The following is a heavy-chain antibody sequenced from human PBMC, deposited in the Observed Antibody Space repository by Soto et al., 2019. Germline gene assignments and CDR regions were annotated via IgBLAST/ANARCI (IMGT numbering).Heavy chain of an antibody. CDR1: GGSISSGGYY. J-gene: IGHJ5*02. Sequence: TLSLTCTVSGGSISSGGYYCSWIRQHPGKGLEWIGYIYYSGSTYYNPSHKSRVTISVDTSKNQFSLKLSSVTAADTAVYYCAREASRRDFDPSGQGTLVTVSS. V-gene: IGHV4-31*03. CDR3: AREASRRDFDP. CDR2: IYYSGST.